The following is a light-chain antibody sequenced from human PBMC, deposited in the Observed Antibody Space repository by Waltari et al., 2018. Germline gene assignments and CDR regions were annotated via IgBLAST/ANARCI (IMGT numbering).Light chain of an antibody. CDR2: GAS. J-gene: IGKJ4*01. V-gene: IGKV1-39*01. CDR1: QTISSR. CDR3: QQNFITPRVT. Sequence: DVQMTPSPSSLSASVGDTVNITCRASQTISSRLHWYQQKPGKAPNLLIYGASNLETGVSPRFTGSGRGTDFNLTISNLQPEDFATYYCQQNFITPRVTFGGGTKVEI.